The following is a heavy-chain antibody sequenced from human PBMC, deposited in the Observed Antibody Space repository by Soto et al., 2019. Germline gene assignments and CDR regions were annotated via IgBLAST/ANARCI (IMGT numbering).Heavy chain of an antibody. CDR1: GFTFSSYA. D-gene: IGHD4-17*01. CDR3: ANSIGDYTPMFGQH. J-gene: IGHJ1*01. V-gene: IGHV3-23*01. Sequence: EVQLLESGGGLVQPGGSLRLSCAASGFTFSSYAMSLVRQAPGKGLEWVSAISGSGGSTYYADSVKGRFTISRDNSKNTLYLQMNSLRAEDTAVYYCANSIGDYTPMFGQHWGQGTLVTVSS. CDR2: ISGSGGST.